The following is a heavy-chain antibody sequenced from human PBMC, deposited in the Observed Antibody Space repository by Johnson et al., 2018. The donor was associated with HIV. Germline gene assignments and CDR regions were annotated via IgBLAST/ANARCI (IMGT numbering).Heavy chain of an antibody. J-gene: IGHJ3*02. CDR2: INWNGGNT. CDR1: GFTVSSNY. D-gene: IGHD6-19*01. CDR3: ASEGLAGNAFDI. V-gene: IGHV3-20*04. Sequence: VQLVESGGGVVQPGRSLRLSCAASGFTVSSNYMSWVRQAPGKGLEWVSGINWNGGNTAYAESVKVRFTISRDNAKNSLYLQMNSLRAEDTAVYYCASEGLAGNAFDIWGQGTMVTVSS.